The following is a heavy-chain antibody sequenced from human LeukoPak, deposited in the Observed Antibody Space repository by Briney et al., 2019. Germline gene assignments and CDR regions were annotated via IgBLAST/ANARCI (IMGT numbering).Heavy chain of an antibody. J-gene: IGHJ5*02. CDR3: ARGMRGSSWYFDWFDP. CDR1: GGSIRSGVYY. Sequence: SETLSLTCTVSGGSIRSGVYYWSWIRQPPGKGLEWIGYIYYSGSTYYNPSLKSRVTISVDTSKNQFSLKLSSVTAADTAVYYCARGMRGSSWYFDWFDPWGQGTLVTVSS. D-gene: IGHD6-13*01. CDR2: IYYSGST. V-gene: IGHV4-30-4*01.